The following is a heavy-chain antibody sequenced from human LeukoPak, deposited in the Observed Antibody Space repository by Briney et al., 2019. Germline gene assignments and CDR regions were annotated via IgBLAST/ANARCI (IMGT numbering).Heavy chain of an antibody. D-gene: IGHD4-17*01. CDR2: VNHSGSP. V-gene: IGHV4-34*01. Sequence: KPSETLSLTCAVYGGSFSGYFWSWIRQTPGKGLEFIGEVNHSGSPKYNPSLESRVTISVGTSKIHFSLNLTSVTAADTAVYYCARNPVTRSPAGAFDIWGQGTVVTVSS. CDR1: GGSFSGYF. CDR3: ARNPVTRSPAGAFDI. J-gene: IGHJ3*02.